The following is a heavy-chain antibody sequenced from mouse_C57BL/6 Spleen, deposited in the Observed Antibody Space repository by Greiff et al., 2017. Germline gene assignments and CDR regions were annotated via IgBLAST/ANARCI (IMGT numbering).Heavy chain of an antibody. J-gene: IGHJ3*01. D-gene: IGHD2-1*01. CDR3: ARRNAWFAY. V-gene: IGHV1-42*01. CDR1: GYSFTGYY. CDR2: INPSTGGT. Sequence: VQLQQSGPELVKPGASVKISCKASGYSFTGYYMNWVKQSPEKSLEWIGEINPSTGGTTYNQKFKAKATLTVDKSSSTAYMQLKGLTSEDSAVYCCARRNAWFAYWGQGTLVTVSA.